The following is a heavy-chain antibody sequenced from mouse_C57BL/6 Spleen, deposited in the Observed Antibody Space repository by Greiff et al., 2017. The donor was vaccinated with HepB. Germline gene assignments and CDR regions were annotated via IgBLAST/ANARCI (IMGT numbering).Heavy chain of an antibody. Sequence: VQLKESGPGLVQPSQSLSITCTVSGFSLTSYGVHWVRQSPGKGLEWLGVIWSGGSTDYNAAFISRLSISKDNSKSQVFFKMNSLQADDTAIYYCARKGQGKYDYYAMDYWGQGTSVTVSS. CDR2: IWSGGST. J-gene: IGHJ4*01. D-gene: IGHD3-3*01. V-gene: IGHV2-2*01. CDR1: GFSLTSYG. CDR3: ARKGQGKYDYYAMDY.